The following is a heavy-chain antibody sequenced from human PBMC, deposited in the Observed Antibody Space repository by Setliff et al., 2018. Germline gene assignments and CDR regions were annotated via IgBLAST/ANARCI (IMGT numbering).Heavy chain of an antibody. CDR1: DVSISSSSFY. V-gene: IGHV4-39*02. CDR3: LRIRLVPHGHS. J-gene: IGHJ4*02. Sequence: SETLSLTCTVSDVSISSSSFYWAWIRQPPGKGLEWIGSIYYSGSTYYNPSLTSRVTISVDTSKNHFSLRLSSVTAADTAVYYCLRIRLVPHGHSWGQGTLVTVSS. D-gene: IGHD2-15*01. CDR2: IYYSGST.